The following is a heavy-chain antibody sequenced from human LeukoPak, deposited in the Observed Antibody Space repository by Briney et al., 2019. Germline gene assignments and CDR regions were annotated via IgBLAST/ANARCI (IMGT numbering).Heavy chain of an antibody. Sequence: GGSLRLSCTASGFTFSSYWMHWVRQAPGKGLVWVSRINSDGRSTTYADSVKGRFTISRDNAKNTLYLQMNSLRAEDTVVYYCARDTDYYDSSGYGGYWYFDLWGRGTLVTVSS. J-gene: IGHJ2*01. CDR2: INSDGRST. D-gene: IGHD3-22*01. CDR1: GFTFSSYW. V-gene: IGHV3-74*01. CDR3: ARDTDYYDSSGYGGYWYFDL.